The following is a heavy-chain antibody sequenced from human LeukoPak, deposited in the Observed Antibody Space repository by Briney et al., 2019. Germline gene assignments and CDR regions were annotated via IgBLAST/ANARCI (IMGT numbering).Heavy chain of an antibody. CDR1: GFTFSSYS. J-gene: IGHJ4*02. V-gene: IGHV3-21*01. D-gene: IGHD3-10*01. CDR2: ISSRSSYI. Sequence: GGSLRLSCAASGFTFSSYSMNWVRQAPGKGLEGVSSISSRSSYIYYADALKGRFTISRDDANISLFLQMNSLTAEDTAVYYFARVISQVTRSPYYFDNWGQGTLVTVSS. CDR3: ARVISQVTRSPYYFDN.